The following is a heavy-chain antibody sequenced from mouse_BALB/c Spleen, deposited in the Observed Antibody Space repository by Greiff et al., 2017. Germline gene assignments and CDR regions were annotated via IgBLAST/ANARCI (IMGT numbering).Heavy chain of an antibody. D-gene: IGHD2-2*01. CDR3: ARWLPYYYAMDY. V-gene: IGHV5-17*02. CDR1: GFTFSSFG. J-gene: IGHJ4*01. CDR2: ISSGSSTI. Sequence: EVQLVESGGGLVQPGGSRKLSCAASGFTFSSFGMHWVRQAPEKGLEWVAYISSGSSTIYYADTVKGRFTISRDNPKNTLFLQMTSLRSEDTAMYYCARWLPYYYAMDYWGQGTSVTVSS.